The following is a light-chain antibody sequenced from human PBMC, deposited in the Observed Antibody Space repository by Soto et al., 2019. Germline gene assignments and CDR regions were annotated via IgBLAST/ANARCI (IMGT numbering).Light chain of an antibody. CDR2: DAS. CDR1: QSISSW. CDR3: QQYVNWPKT. V-gene: IGKV1-5*01. J-gene: IGKJ1*01. Sequence: TQSPATLSASVGDRVTITCRASQSISSWLAWYQLKPGKAPKLLIYDASSLESRVPSRFSGSGSGTEFTLTISSLQSEDYGVYFCQQYVNWPKTFGHGTKVDIK.